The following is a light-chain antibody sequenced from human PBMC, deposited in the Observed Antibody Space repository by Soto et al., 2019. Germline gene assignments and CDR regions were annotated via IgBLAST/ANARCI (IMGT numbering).Light chain of an antibody. CDR2: EVS. V-gene: IGLV2-8*01. CDR1: SSDVGGYNY. J-gene: IGLJ1*01. CDR3: SSYAGSNNLYV. Sequence: QSVLTQPPCASGSPGQSVTISCTGTSSDVGGYNYVSWYQQHPGKAPKLMIYEVSKRPSGVPDRFSGSKSGNTASLTVSGLQAEDEADYYCSSYAGSNNLYVFGTGTKVTVL.